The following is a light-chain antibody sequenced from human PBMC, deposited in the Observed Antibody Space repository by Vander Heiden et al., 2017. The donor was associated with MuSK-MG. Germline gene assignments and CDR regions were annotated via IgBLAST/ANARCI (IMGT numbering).Light chain of an antibody. CDR3: CSYAGSSTSYV. Sequence: QSALTQPARVPGSPGQPITISCTGTSSDVGSYNLVSWYQQHPGKAPKLMIYEGSKRPSGVSNRFSGSKSGNTASLTISGLQAEDEADYYCCSYAGSSTSYVFGTGTKVTVL. CDR1: SSDVGSYNL. J-gene: IGLJ1*01. V-gene: IGLV2-23*01. CDR2: EGS.